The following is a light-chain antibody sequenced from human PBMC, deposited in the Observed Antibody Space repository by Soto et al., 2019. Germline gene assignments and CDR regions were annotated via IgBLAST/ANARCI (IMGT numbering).Light chain of an antibody. J-gene: IGLJ1*01. CDR3: SAYTVSRTYV. V-gene: IGLV2-14*03. Sequence: QSALTQPASVSGSPGQSITISRTGTSSDVGAYNFVSWHQQHPGKAPKLMIYNVYDRPSGISYRFSGSKSGNTASLTISGLQGEDEADYYCSAYTVSRTYVFGTGTKLTVL. CDR2: NVY. CDR1: SSDVGAYNF.